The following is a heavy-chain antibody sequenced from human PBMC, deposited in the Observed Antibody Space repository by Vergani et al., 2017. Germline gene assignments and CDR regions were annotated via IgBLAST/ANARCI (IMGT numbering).Heavy chain of an antibody. CDR3: ASETPSRDMGEILWFGELVLGGMDV. Sequence: QVQLVQSGAEVKKPGASVKVSCKASGYTFTGYYMHWVRQAPGQGLEWMGWINPNSGGTNYAQKFQGRVTMTRDTSISTAYMELSRLRSDDTAVYYCASETPSRDMGEILWFGELVLGGMDVWGQGTTVTVSS. D-gene: IGHD3-10*01. CDR1: GYTFTGYY. CDR2: INPNSGGT. V-gene: IGHV1-2*02. J-gene: IGHJ6*02.